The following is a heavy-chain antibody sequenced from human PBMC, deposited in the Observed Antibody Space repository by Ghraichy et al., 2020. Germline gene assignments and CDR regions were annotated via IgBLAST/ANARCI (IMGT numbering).Heavy chain of an antibody. CDR3: ARGHEMAGRAGAY. J-gene: IGHJ4*02. CDR2: MNPKSGIT. Sequence: ASVKVSCKASGYTFTSYDINWVRQVTGQGLEWMGWMNPKSGITGYAQKFQDRVTMTRDTSITTAYMELSSLDSEDTAVYYCARGHEMAGRAGAYWGQGTRVTVSS. D-gene: IGHD5-24*01. V-gene: IGHV1-8*01. CDR1: GYTFTSYD.